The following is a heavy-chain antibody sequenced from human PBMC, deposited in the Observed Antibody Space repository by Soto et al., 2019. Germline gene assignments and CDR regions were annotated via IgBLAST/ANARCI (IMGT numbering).Heavy chain of an antibody. Sequence: PGGSLRLSCAASGFTFSNAWMNRVRQAPGKGLEWVGRIKSKTDGGTTDYAAPVKGRFTISRDDSKNTLYLQMNSLKTEDTAVYYCTTHLNYYDSSGYYYLNWFDPWGQGTLVTVSS. D-gene: IGHD3-22*01. CDR3: TTHLNYYDSSGYYYLNWFDP. J-gene: IGHJ5*02. CDR1: GFTFSNAW. CDR2: IKSKTDGGTT. V-gene: IGHV3-15*07.